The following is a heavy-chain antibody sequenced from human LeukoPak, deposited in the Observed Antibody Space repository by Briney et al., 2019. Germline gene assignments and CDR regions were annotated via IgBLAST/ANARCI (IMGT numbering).Heavy chain of an antibody. J-gene: IGHJ4*02. D-gene: IGHD6-19*01. CDR3: AKGGGILAVAASDY. CDR1: GFTFSSYA. V-gene: IGHV3-23*01. CDR2: ISGSGGST. Sequence: GGSLRLSCAASGFTFSSYAMSWVRQAPGKGLEWVSAISGSGGSTYYADSVKGRFTISRDNSKNTLYLQMNSLRAEDTAVYYCAKGGGILAVAASDYWGQGTLVTVSP.